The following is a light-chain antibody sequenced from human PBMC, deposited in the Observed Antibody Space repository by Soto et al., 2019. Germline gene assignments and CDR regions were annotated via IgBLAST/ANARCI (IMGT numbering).Light chain of an antibody. CDR2: QDN. V-gene: IGLV3-1*01. J-gene: IGLJ3*02. CDR1: KLGDKY. CDR3: QAWDSGTAWV. Sequence: SYELTQPPSVSVSPGQTASITCSGDKLGDKYGCWYQQKPGQSPVLVIYQDNKRPSGIPERFSGSNSGNTATLTISGTQAMDEADYYCQAWDSGTAWVFGGGTKLTVL.